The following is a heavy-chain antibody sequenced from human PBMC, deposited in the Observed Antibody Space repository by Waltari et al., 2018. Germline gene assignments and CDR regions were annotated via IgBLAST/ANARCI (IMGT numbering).Heavy chain of an antibody. Sequence: EVQLLQSGTELKKPGSTVNISCKVSGYRFTDYYIHWVQQAPGQGPQWMGLVDPEDGETIYAERFQGRVTITADTSTETAFMELSSLTSDDTAVYYCVTALGDRSSASRPFDVWGLGTLITVSS. D-gene: IGHD3-10*01. CDR2: VDPEDGET. V-gene: IGHV1-69-2*01. J-gene: IGHJ3*01. CDR3: VTALGDRSSASRPFDV. CDR1: GYRFTDYY.